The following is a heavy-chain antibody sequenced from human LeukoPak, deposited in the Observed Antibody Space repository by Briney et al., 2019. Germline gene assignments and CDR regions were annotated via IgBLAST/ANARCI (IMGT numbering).Heavy chain of an antibody. CDR1: GYTFTVYY. CDR3: ARDSRLGELSAERFDY. CDR2: INPSGGST. J-gene: IGHJ4*02. Sequence: GASVKVSCKASGYTFTVYYMHWVRQAPGQGLERMGIINPSGGSTSYAQKFQGRVTMTRDTSTSTVYMELGSLRSEDTAVYYCARDSRLGELSAERFDYWGQGTLVTVSS. V-gene: IGHV1-46*01. D-gene: IGHD3-10*01.